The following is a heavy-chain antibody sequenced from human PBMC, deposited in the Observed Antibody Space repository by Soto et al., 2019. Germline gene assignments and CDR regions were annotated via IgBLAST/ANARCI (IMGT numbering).Heavy chain of an antibody. CDR3: ARESVGDDAFDI. D-gene: IGHD3-16*01. V-gene: IGHV3-74*01. Sequence: GESLKISCAASGFTFSSYWMHWVRQAPGKGLVWVSRINSDGSSTSYADSVKGRFTISRDNAKNTLYLQTNSLRAEDTAVYYCARESVGDDAFDIWGQGTMVTVSS. J-gene: IGHJ3*02. CDR2: INSDGSST. CDR1: GFTFSSYW.